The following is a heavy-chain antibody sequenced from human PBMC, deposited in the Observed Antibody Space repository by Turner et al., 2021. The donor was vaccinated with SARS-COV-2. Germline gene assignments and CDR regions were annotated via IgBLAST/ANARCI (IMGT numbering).Heavy chain of an antibody. Sequence: EVQLLESGGVLVQPGGSLRLSCAASGFTFSSYAMNWVRQAPGKGLEWVSAISGGGGNTFYADSVKGRFTISRDNSKNTLYLQMNSLRAEDTAVYYCAKGYSYDLDPWGQGTLVTVSS. V-gene: IGHV3-23*01. CDR2: ISGGGGNT. CDR3: AKGYSYDLDP. CDR1: GFTFSSYA. J-gene: IGHJ5*02. D-gene: IGHD5-18*01.